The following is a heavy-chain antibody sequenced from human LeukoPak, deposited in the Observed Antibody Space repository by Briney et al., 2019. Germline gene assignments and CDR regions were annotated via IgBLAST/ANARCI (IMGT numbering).Heavy chain of an antibody. CDR2: IYTSGST. V-gene: IGHV4-4*07. D-gene: IGHD1-1*01. Sequence: SETPSLTCTVSGGSISSYYWSWIRQPAGKGLEWIGRIYTSGSTNYNPSLKSRVAMSVDTSKNQFSLKLSSVTAADTAMYYCARTEALAYYHYMDVWGKGTTVTVSS. J-gene: IGHJ6*03. CDR3: ARTEALAYYHYMDV. CDR1: GGSISSYY.